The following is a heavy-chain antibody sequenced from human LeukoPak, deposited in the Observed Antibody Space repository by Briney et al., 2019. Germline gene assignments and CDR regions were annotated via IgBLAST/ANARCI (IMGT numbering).Heavy chain of an antibody. V-gene: IGHV4-39*07. Sequence: SETLSLTCTVSGGSISSSGYYWGWIRQPPGKGLEWIGSIYYSGTTYYNLSLKSRVTISVDTSKNQFSLKLSSVTAADTAVYYCARSRSGYVYYFDYWGQGTLVTVSS. CDR1: GGSISSSGYY. J-gene: IGHJ4*02. D-gene: IGHD5-12*01. CDR3: ARSRSGYVYYFDY. CDR2: IYYSGTT.